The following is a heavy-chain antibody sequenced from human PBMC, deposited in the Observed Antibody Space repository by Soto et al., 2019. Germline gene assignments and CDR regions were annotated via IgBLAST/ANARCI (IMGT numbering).Heavy chain of an antibody. D-gene: IGHD6-19*01. CDR1: GFTFSSYC. J-gene: IGHJ5*02. CDR3: ARDLKGCPNWFAP. V-gene: IGHV3-48*01. CDR2: IRSSSSTI. Sequence: EVQLVESGGGLVQPGGSLRLSGAASGFTFSSYCMNWVRPATGTGLEWVSYIRSSSSTIDYADSVKGRFTISRDNAKNSLYLQMNSLRAEDTAVYYCARDLKGCPNWFAPWGQGTLVTVSS.